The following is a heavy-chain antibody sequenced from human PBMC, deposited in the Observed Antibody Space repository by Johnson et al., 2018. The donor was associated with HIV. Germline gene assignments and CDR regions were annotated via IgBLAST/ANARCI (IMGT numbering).Heavy chain of an antibody. J-gene: IGHJ3*02. V-gene: IGHV3-30*02. CDR2: IRYDGSKK. CDR1: GFTFSSYG. Sequence: VQLVESGGGVVQPGRSLRLSCAASGFTFSSYGMHWVRQAPGKGLEWVAFIRYDGSKKYYADSVKGGFTISRDNSENTLYLQMNSLRTEDTAVYYCARDGDSDAFDSWGQGTVVTVS. D-gene: IGHD4-17*01. CDR3: ARDGDSDAFDS.